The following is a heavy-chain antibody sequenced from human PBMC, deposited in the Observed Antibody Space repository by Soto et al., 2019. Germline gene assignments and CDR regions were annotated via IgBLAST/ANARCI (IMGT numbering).Heavy chain of an antibody. CDR1: GFTFSSYS. CDR2: ISSSSSYI. CDR3: ARDRVVAAFDAFDI. Sequence: GGSLRLSCAASGFTFSSYSMNWVRQAPGKGLEWVSSISSSSSYIYYADSVKGRFTISRDNAKNSLYLQMNSLRAEDTAVYYCARDRVVAAFDAFDIWGQGTMVTVS. V-gene: IGHV3-21*01. D-gene: IGHD2-15*01. J-gene: IGHJ3*02.